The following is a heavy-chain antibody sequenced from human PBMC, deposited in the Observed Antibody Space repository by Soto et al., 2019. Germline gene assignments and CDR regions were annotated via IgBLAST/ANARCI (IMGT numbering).Heavy chain of an antibody. J-gene: IGHJ5*02. CDR1: GGSISSYY. Sequence: SETLSLTCTVSGGSISSYYCSWIRQPPGKGLEWIGYFYYSGSTNYNPSLKSRVTISVDTSKNQFSLKLSSVTAADTAVYYCATRITVFGLLIPPFDPWGQGTQVTVSS. CDR3: ATRITVFGLLIPPFDP. CDR2: FYYSGST. V-gene: IGHV4-59*01. D-gene: IGHD3-3*01.